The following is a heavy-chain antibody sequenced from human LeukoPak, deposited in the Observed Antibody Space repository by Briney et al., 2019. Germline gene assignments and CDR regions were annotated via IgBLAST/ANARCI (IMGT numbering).Heavy chain of an antibody. J-gene: IGHJ6*02. Sequence: GGSLRLSCAASGFTFSDYYMSWIRQAPGKGLEWVSYISSSGSTIYYADSVKGRFTISRDNAKNSLYLQMNSLRAEDTAVYYCARLDGYNFRFGYYYYGMDVWGQGTTVTVSS. CDR1: GFTFSDYY. D-gene: IGHD5-24*01. CDR3: ARLDGYNFRFGYYYYGMDV. CDR2: ISSSGSTI. V-gene: IGHV3-11*04.